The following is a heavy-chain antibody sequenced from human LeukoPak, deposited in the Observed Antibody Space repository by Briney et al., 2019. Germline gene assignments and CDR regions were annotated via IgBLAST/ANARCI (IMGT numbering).Heavy chain of an antibody. CDR1: GFTFSSYS. CDR3: ARDEVLWFGELPPYYYGMDV. D-gene: IGHD3-10*01. V-gene: IGHV3-21*01. Sequence: GGSLRLSCAASGFTFSSYSMNWVRQAPGKGLEWVSSISSSSSYIYYADSVKGRFTISRDKAKNSLYLQMNSLRAEDTAVYYCARDEVLWFGELPPYYYGMDVWGKGTTVTVSS. CDR2: ISSSSSYI. J-gene: IGHJ6*04.